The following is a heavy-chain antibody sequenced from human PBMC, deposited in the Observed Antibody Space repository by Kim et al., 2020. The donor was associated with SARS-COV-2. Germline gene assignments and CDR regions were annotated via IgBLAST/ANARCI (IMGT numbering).Heavy chain of an antibody. Sequence: GGSLRLSCAASGFTFSSYGMPWVRQAPGKGLEWVAVIWYDGSNKYYADSVKGRSTISRDNSKNTLYLQMNSLRAEDTAVYYCARVFDEHDYGDLMDVWGQGTTGTVSS. CDR3: ARVFDEHDYGDLMDV. V-gene: IGHV3-33*01. CDR1: GFTFSSYG. D-gene: IGHD4-17*01. CDR2: IWYDGSNK. J-gene: IGHJ6*02.